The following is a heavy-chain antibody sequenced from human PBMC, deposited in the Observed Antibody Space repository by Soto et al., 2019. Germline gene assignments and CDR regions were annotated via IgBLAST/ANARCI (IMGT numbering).Heavy chain of an antibody. V-gene: IGHV1-58*01. CDR2: IVVGSGNT. CDR1: GFTFTSSA. Sequence: SVKVSCKASGFTFTSSAVQWVRQARGQRLEWIGWIVVGSGNTNHAQKFQERVTITRDMSTSTAYMELSSLRSEDTAVYYCAADPRYTVPAPPWGQGTLVTVSS. D-gene: IGHD2-2*02. CDR3: AADPRYTVPAPP. J-gene: IGHJ4*02.